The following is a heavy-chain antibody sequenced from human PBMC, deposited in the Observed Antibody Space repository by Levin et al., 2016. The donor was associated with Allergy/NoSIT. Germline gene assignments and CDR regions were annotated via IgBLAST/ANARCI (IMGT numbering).Heavy chain of an antibody. D-gene: IGHD6-13*01. CDR2: IDPSDSYT. Sequence: VRQMPGKGLEWMGRIDPSDSYTNYSPSFQGHVTISADKSISTAYLQWSSLKASDTAMYYCARQGKLQQQLHMRREIDVWGKGTTVTVSS. CDR3: ARQGKLQQQLHMRREIDV. J-gene: IGHJ6*04. V-gene: IGHV5-10-1*01.